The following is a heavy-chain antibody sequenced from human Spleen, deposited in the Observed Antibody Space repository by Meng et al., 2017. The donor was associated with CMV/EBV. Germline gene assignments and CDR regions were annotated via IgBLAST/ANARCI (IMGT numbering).Heavy chain of an antibody. J-gene: IGHJ6*02. D-gene: IGHD2-21*01. Sequence: ASVKVSCKASGYTFTGYYMHWVRQAPGQGLEWMGWINPNSGGTNYAQKFQGRVTMTRYTSISTAYMELSRLRSDDTAVYYCASVNCGGDCYYYYYYGMDVWGQGTTVTVSS. V-gene: IGHV1-2*02. CDR1: GYTFTGYY. CDR3: ASVNCGGDCYYYYYYGMDV. CDR2: INPNSGGT.